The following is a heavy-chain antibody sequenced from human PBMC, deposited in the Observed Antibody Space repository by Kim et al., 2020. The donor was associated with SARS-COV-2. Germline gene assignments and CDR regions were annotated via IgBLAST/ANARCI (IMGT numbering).Heavy chain of an antibody. J-gene: IGHJ5*02. CDR2: ISAYNGNT. Sequence: ASVKVSCKASGYTFTSYGISWVRQAPGQGLEWMGWISAYNGNTNYAQKLQGTVTMTTDTSTSTAYMELRSLRSDDTAVYYCAGDSPRATMGWFDPWGQGTLVTVSS. CDR1: GYTFTSYG. V-gene: IGHV1-18*01. CDR3: AGDSPRATMGWFDP. D-gene: IGHD5-12*01.